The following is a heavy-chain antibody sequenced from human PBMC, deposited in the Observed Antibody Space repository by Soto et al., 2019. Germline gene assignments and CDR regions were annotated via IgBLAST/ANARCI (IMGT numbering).Heavy chain of an antibody. CDR3: ARDRIAAAGTDAFDI. V-gene: IGHV6-1*01. D-gene: IGHD6-13*01. Sequence: PXXTLSITWVISGDSVSSTSAAWNCVRQSPSRGLEWLGRTYYRSKWYNDYAVSVKSRITINPDTSKNQFSLQLNSATPEDTAVYYCARDRIAAAGTDAFDIWGQGTMVTVSS. J-gene: IGHJ3*02. CDR1: GDSVSSTSAA. CDR2: TYYRSKWYN.